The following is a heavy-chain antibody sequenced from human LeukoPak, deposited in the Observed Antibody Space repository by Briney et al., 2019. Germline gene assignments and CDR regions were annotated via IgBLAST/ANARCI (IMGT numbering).Heavy chain of an antibody. J-gene: IGHJ4*02. CDR1: GGTFSSYA. D-gene: IGHD6-13*01. CDR2: IIPIFGTA. Sequence: SVKVSCKASGGTFSSYAISWVRQAPGQGLEWMGGIIPIFGTANYAQKFQGRVTITTDESTSTAYMELSSLRSEDTAVYHCARDRKTSSAGTSFDYWGQGTLVTVSS. V-gene: IGHV1-69*05. CDR3: ARDRKTSSAGTSFDY.